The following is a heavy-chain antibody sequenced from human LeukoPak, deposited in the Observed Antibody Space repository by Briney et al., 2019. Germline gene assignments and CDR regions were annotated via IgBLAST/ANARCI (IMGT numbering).Heavy chain of an antibody. CDR2: ISAYNGNT. CDR1: GYTFTSYG. J-gene: IGHJ6*03. D-gene: IGHD5-18*01. CDR3: ARVEVGYSYGFHYYYYMDV. Sequence: ASVKVSCKASGYTFTSYGISWVRQAPGQGLEWMGWISAYNGNTNYAQKLQGRVTMTTDTSTSTAYMELRSLRSDDTAVYYCARVEVGYSYGFHYYYYMDVWGKGTTVTVSS. V-gene: IGHV1-18*01.